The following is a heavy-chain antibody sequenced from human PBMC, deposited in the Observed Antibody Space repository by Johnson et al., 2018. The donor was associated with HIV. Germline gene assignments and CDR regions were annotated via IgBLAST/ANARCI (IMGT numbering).Heavy chain of an antibody. Sequence: QVQLVESGGDVVQPGRSLRLSCAASGFTFSNFALHWVRQAPGKGLEWVAIISYDGNNKYYADSVTGRFTISRDNSKNTLYMQMNSLRAEDTAVYYCAKDDNLGVWYSDAFDVWGQGTVVTVSS. V-gene: IGHV3-30-3*01. J-gene: IGHJ3*01. D-gene: IGHD6-19*01. CDR2: ISYDGNNK. CDR3: AKDDNLGVWYSDAFDV. CDR1: GFTFSNFA.